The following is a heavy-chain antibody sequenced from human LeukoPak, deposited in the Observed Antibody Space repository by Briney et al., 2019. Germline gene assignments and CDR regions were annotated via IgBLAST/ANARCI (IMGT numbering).Heavy chain of an antibody. CDR1: GFTFSTYN. CDR3: AAIASALP. CDR2: ISSGSEII. D-gene: IGHD6-13*01. J-gene: IGHJ5*02. V-gene: IGHV3-48*02. Sequence: PGGSLTVSCAASGFTFSTYNMNWVRQAPGKGLEWVSFISSGSEIIYYADSVKGRFTVSRDNAKNALYLQMNSLRDEDTAVYYCAAIASALPWGQGTLDSVSS.